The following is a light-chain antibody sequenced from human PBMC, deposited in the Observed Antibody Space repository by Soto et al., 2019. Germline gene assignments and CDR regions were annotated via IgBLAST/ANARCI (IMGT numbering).Light chain of an antibody. V-gene: IGKV3-11*01. CDR3: QQRVSWPLT. Sequence: EIVLTQSPATLSLSPGERATLSCRASQSVSSYLAWYQQKPGQAPRLLIYDASNRATGIPARFSGSGSGTDFTLTITRLEPEDFAVYYCQQRVSWPLTFGQGTKVEFK. CDR2: DAS. CDR1: QSVSSY. J-gene: IGKJ1*01.